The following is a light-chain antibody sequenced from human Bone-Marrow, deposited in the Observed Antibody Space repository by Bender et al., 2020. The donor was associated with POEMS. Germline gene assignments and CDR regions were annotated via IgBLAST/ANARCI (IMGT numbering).Light chain of an antibody. V-gene: IGLV2-14*01. J-gene: IGLJ3*02. CDR3: TSYTSSSTWV. CDR1: SSDVGGYNY. CDR2: DVT. Sequence: QSALTQPASVSASPGLSITISCTGTSSDVGGYNYVSWYQQHPGKAPKLMIYDVTDRPSGVSNRFSGSKSGNTASLTISGLQSEDEADYYCTSYTSSSTWVFGGGTKVTVL.